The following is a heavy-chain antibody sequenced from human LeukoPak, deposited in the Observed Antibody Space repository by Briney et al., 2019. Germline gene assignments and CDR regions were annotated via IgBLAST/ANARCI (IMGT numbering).Heavy chain of an antibody. V-gene: IGHV4-39*02. D-gene: IGHD3-22*01. CDR1: GASITSSSYY. J-gene: IGHJ4*02. CDR2: IYYSGST. Sequence: SETLSLTCTVSGASITSSSYYWGWIRQPPGKGLEWIGRIYYSGSTYYNPSLKSRVTISVDTSKNQFSLKLSSVTAADTAVYYCVREGLDSSGYYSDYWGQGTLVTVSP. CDR3: VREGLDSSGYYSDY.